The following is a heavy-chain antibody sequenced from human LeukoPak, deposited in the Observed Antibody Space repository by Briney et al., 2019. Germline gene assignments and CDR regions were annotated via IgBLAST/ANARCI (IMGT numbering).Heavy chain of an antibody. Sequence: SETLSLTCAVSGGSISSSNWWSWVRQSPGKGLEWIGEIYHSGSTNYKSSLKSRVTISVDKSKNQFSLKLSSVTAADTAVYYCARERGRGRDSPWFDYWGQGTLVTVSS. CDR3: ARERGRGRDSPWFDY. CDR2: IYHSGST. CDR1: GGSISSSNW. J-gene: IGHJ4*02. V-gene: IGHV4-4*02. D-gene: IGHD1-26*01.